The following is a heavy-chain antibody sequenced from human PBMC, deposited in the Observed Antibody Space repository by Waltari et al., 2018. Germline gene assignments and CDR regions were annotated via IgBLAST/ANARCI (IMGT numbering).Heavy chain of an antibody. Sequence: QVHLQQCGAGLLKPPETLSLTCAVSVASFTGSYWGWIRQSPGKGLGWFGEINYSGFTNYRSSLQDRVTMSVDSSKNQFSLRLTSVTAADTGVYYCARVYWFGRTYYFDSWGQGTLVTVSS. CDR2: INYSGFT. D-gene: IGHD3-10*01. V-gene: IGHV4-34*01. CDR1: VASFTGSY. J-gene: IGHJ4*02. CDR3: ARVYWFGRTYYFDS.